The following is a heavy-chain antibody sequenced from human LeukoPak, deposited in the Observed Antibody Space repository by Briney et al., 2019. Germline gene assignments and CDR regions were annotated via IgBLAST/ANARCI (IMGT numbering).Heavy chain of an antibody. CDR2: IYYSGST. CDR1: GDSISSYS. Sequence: SETLSLTCTVSGDSISSYSWSWIRQPPGKGLEWIGYIYYSGSTNYNPSLKSRVTISVDTSKNQFSLKLSSVTAADTAVYYCARQTEGLFDPWGQGTLVTVSS. V-gene: IGHV4-59*01. CDR3: ARQTEGLFDP. J-gene: IGHJ5*02.